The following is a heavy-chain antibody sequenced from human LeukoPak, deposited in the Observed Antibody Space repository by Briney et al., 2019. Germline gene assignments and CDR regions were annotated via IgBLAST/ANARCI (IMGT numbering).Heavy chain of an antibody. J-gene: IGHJ4*02. D-gene: IGHD1-1*01. V-gene: IGHV3-23*01. CDR1: GFTFSSYA. Sequence: GGSLRLSCAASGFTFSSYAMSWVRQAPGKGLEWVSTISGSGGFTYYADSVKGPFTISRDNSKNTLYLQMNSLRAEDTAVYYCVTELDYSYFDYWGQGTLVTVSS. CDR3: VTELDYSYFDY. CDR2: ISGSGGFT.